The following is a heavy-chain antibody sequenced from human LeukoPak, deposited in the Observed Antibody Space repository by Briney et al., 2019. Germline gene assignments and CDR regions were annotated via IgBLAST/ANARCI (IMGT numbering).Heavy chain of an antibody. CDR2: INHSGST. CDR1: GGSFSGYY. J-gene: IGHJ4*02. D-gene: IGHD3-16*01. CDR3: ARGGGAIDAFTPFDY. Sequence: PSETLSLPCAVYGGSFSGYYWSWIRQPPGKGLEWVGEINHSGSTNYNPSLKSRVTTSVDTSKNHFSLQLSSVTAADTAVYYCARGGGAIDAFTPFDYWGQGTLVTVSS. V-gene: IGHV4-34*01.